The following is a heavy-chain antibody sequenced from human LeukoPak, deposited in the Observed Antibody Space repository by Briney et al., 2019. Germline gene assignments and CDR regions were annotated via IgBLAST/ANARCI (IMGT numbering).Heavy chain of an antibody. V-gene: IGHV3-7*01. CDR2: IKQDGSEK. Sequence: PGGSLRLSCAASGFTFSSYWMSWVRQAPGKGLEWVANIKQDGSEKYYVDSVKGRFTISRDNAKNSLYLQMNSLRAEDTAVYYCARRVDIVATIPHRYFDYWGQGTLVTVSS. J-gene: IGHJ4*02. CDR1: GFTFSSYW. CDR3: ARRVDIVATIPHRYFDY. D-gene: IGHD5-12*01.